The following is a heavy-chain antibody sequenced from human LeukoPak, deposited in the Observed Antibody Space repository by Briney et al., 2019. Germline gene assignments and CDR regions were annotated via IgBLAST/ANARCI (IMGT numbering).Heavy chain of an antibody. D-gene: IGHD2-21*02. Sequence: ASVKVSCKASGYTFINYVVSWVRQAPGQGLEWMGWSSAYNGNTNYAQNLHGRVTITTDTSTSLGYLELRTLGSDDTAVYYCARGAYCGGDCSSSDAFDIWGQGTLVTVSS. CDR2: SSAYNGNT. J-gene: IGHJ3*02. CDR3: ARGAYCGGDCSSSDAFDI. CDR1: GYTFINYV. V-gene: IGHV1-18*01.